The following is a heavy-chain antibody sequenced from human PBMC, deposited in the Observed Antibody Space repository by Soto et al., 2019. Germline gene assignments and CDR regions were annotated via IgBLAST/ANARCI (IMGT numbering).Heavy chain of an antibody. CDR2: ISGYNGNT. V-gene: IGHV1-18*04. D-gene: IGHD3-3*01. Sequence: QVQLVQSGAAVKKPGASVKVSCKASGYTFTSYGISWVRQAPGQGLEWMGWISGYNGNTNYAQKLQGRVTMTTDTSTSTVYMELRSLRSDDTAGYYCARDGNYDFGRGYWSHLGYYGRDVWGQGTTVTVSS. CDR1: GYTFTSYG. CDR3: ARDGNYDFGRGYWSHLGYYGRDV. J-gene: IGHJ6*02.